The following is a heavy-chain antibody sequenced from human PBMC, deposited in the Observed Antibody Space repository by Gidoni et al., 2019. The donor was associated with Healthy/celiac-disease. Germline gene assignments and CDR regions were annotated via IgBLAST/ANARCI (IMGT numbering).Heavy chain of an antibody. Sequence: QVQLVESGGGVVQPGRSLRLPCAASGFTFSSYAMHWVRQAPGKGLEWVAVISYDGSNKYYADSVKGRFTISRDNSKNTLYLQMNSLRAEDTAVYYCARDRAGITSGWFDPWGQGTLVTVSS. V-gene: IGHV3-30*04. CDR1: GFTFSSYA. CDR3: ARDRAGITSGWFDP. J-gene: IGHJ5*02. D-gene: IGHD1-1*01. CDR2: ISYDGSNK.